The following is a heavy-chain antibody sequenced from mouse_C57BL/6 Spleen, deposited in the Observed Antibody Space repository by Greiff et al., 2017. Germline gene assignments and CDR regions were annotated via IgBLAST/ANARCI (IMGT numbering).Heavy chain of an antibody. V-gene: IGHV1-55*01. CDR3: ASDYGSSYGYWYFDV. CDR1: GYTFTSYW. J-gene: IGHJ1*03. D-gene: IGHD1-1*01. CDR2: IYPGSGST. Sequence: QVQLQQSGAELVKPGASVKLSCKASGYTFTSYWITWVKQRPGQGLEWIGDIYPGSGSTNYNEKFKSKATMTVDTSSSTAYMQLSSLTSEDSAVYYCASDYGSSYGYWYFDVWGKGTTVTVSS.